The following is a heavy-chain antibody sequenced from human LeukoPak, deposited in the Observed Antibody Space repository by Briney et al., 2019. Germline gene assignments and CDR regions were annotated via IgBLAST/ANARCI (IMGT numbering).Heavy chain of an antibody. CDR3: TVDRLFFQF. Sequence: GGSLRLSCVGSGFTFSNAWVSWVRLTPAKGLEWLGRVKSETDGGTIDHAAPVKGRFNISRDDSSNTVFLQMSSLKIDDTAVYYCTVDRLFFQFWGQGSLVTVSS. CDR1: GFTFSNAW. J-gene: IGHJ4*02. V-gene: IGHV3-15*01. CDR2: VKSETDGGTI. D-gene: IGHD3-3*01.